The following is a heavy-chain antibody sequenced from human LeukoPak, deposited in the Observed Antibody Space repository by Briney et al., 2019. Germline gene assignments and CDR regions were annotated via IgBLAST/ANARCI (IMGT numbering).Heavy chain of an antibody. Sequence: PGGSLRLSCAASGFTFSSYEMNWVRQAPGKGLEWVSYISSSGSTIYYADSVKGRFTISRDNAKNSLYLQMNSLRAEDTAVYYCAAGLRGYSYSWGQGTLVTVSS. J-gene: IGHJ4*02. CDR2: ISSSGSTI. D-gene: IGHD5-18*01. V-gene: IGHV3-48*03. CDR1: GFTFSSYE. CDR3: AAGLRGYSYS.